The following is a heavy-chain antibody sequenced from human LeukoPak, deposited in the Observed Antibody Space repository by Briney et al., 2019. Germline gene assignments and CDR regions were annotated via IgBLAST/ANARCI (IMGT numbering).Heavy chain of an antibody. CDR3: ARALQTYDFWSGYYDYFDY. CDR2: IYHSGTT. D-gene: IGHD3-3*01. J-gene: IGHJ4*02. Sequence: SGTLSLTCAVSGASIRGSNWWNWVRQPPGKGLEWIGEIYHSGTTNYNPSLKSRVTISVDNSKNHFFLNLSSVTAADTAVYYCARALQTYDFWSGYYDYFDYWGQGTLVTVSS. CDR1: GASIRGSNW. V-gene: IGHV4-4*02.